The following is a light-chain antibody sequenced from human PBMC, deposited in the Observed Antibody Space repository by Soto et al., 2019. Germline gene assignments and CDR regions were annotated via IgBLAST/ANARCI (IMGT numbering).Light chain of an antibody. CDR3: QSYDSNNVV. Sequence: NFMLTQPHSVSESPGKTVTISFTRSSGSVASNHVQWYHQRPGSAPTPLIYETNQRPSGVPDRFSGSVDSSSNSASLTISGLKTEDEADYYYQSYDSNNVVFGGGTQLTVL. J-gene: IGLJ3*02. CDR2: ETN. V-gene: IGLV6-57*04. CDR1: SGSVASNH.